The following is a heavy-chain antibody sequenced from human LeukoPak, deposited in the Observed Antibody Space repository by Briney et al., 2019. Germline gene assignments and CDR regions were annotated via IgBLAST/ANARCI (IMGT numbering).Heavy chain of an antibody. Sequence: GGSLRLSCAASGFTFSSYAMTWVRQAPGKGLEWVSAISGSGGSTNYADSVKGRFTISRDNSKNTLYLQMNSLRAEDTAVYYCAKDDRWDSSGYYYIFGYFQHWGQGTLVTVSS. J-gene: IGHJ1*01. CDR1: GFTFSSYA. V-gene: IGHV3-23*01. CDR2: ISGSGGST. D-gene: IGHD3-22*01. CDR3: AKDDRWDSSGYYYIFGYFQH.